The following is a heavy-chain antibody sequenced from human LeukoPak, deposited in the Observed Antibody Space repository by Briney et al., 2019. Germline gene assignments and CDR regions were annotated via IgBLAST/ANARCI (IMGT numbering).Heavy chain of an antibody. V-gene: IGHV3-21*06. CDR2: ISSSSTYI. Sequence: PGGSLRLSCAASGFTFSSHSMNWVRQAPGKGLEGVSSISSSSTYIYYADSVRGGFTISRDNAKNSLYLQMNSLRAEDTAVYYCAREYISGRDFDCWGQGTLVTVSS. D-gene: IGHD6-25*01. CDR1: GFTFSSHS. CDR3: AREYISGRDFDC. J-gene: IGHJ4*02.